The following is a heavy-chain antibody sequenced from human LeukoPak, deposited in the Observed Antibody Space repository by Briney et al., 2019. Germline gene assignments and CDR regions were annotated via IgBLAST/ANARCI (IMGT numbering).Heavy chain of an antibody. V-gene: IGHV1-2*02. CDR1: GYTFTGYY. D-gene: IGHD6-13*01. CDR3: AKGSSWSKGWFDP. Sequence: ASVKVSCKTSGYTFTGYYIHWVRRAPGQRLEWMGWTNPDSGRTNYAQKFQGRVTMTSDTSISTAYLDRTSLMSEATAMYYCAKGSSWSKGWFDPWGQGALVTVSS. CDR2: TNPDSGRT. J-gene: IGHJ5*02.